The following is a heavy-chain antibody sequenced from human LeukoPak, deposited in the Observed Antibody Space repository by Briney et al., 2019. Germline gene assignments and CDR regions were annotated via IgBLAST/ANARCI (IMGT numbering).Heavy chain of an antibody. CDR3: ARDDRVYNYAPFY. CDR2: VYYSGTT. Sequence: SETLSLTCTVSGVSINSGGYYWSWVRQHPGKGLEWIGYVYYSGTTIYNPSLKSRLSISIDTSKNQFSLKLSSVTAADTAVYYCARDDRVYNYAPFYWGQGTLVTVSS. CDR1: GVSINSGGYY. J-gene: IGHJ4*02. D-gene: IGHD5-18*01. V-gene: IGHV4-31*03.